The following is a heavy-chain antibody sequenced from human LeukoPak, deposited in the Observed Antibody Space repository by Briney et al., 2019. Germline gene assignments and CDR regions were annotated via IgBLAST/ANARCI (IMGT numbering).Heavy chain of an antibody. CDR3: AKEHDLTAYCYDGETWGFDY. CDR2: ISGSGGST. J-gene: IGHJ4*02. D-gene: IGHD3-22*01. V-gene: IGHV3-23*01. Sequence: GGSLRLSCAASGFTFSSYAMSWVRQAPGKGLEWVSAISGSGGSTYYADSVKGRFTISRDNSKNTLYLQMNSLRAEDTAVYYCAKEHDLTAYCYDGETWGFDYWGQGTLVTVSS. CDR1: GFTFSSYA.